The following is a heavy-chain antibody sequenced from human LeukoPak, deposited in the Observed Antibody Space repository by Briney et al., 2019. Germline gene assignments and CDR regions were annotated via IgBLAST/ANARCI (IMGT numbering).Heavy chain of an antibody. V-gene: IGHV3-7*01. J-gene: IGHJ4*02. CDR1: AFTFSDYW. Sequence: PGGSLRLSCAASAFTFSDYWMTWVRQAPGKGLERVANIKEDGSEKYYVDSVKGRFTISRDNAKNSLYLQMSSLRDDDTAVYYCAREGLDYCSGGSCRTSGVDYWGQGTLVTVSS. CDR2: IKEDGSEK. CDR3: AREGLDYCSGGSCRTSGVDY. D-gene: IGHD2-15*01.